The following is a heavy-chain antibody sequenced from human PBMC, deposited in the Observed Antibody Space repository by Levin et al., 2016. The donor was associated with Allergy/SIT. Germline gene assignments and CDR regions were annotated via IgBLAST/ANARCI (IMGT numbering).Heavy chain of an antibody. CDR1: GFTFSSYS. CDR3: AREPRGDYTKDGYYYYAMDV. D-gene: IGHD4-11*01. Sequence: ETLSLTCAASGFTFSSYSMNWVRQAPGKGLEWVANIMQDGSEKKYVDSVKGRFTISRDNAKNSLYLQMNNLRAEDTALYYCAREPRGDYTKDGYYYYAMDVWGQGTTVTVSS. J-gene: IGHJ6*02. V-gene: IGHV3-7*03. CDR2: IMQDGSEK.